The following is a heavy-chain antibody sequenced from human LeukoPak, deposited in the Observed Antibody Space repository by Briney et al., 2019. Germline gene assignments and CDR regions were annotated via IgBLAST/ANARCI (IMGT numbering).Heavy chain of an antibody. CDR2: ISGSGGST. D-gene: IGHD2-2*01. CDR3: ARGDFDIVVVPAAMGLGYYYYGMDV. J-gene: IGHJ6*02. CDR1: GFTFSSYA. V-gene: IGHV3-23*01. Sequence: GGPLRLSCAASGFTFSSYAMSWVRQAPGKGLEWVSAISGSGGSTYYADSVKGRFTISRDNSKNTLYLQMNSLRAEDTAVYYCARGDFDIVVVPAAMGLGYYYYGMDVWGQGTTVTVSS.